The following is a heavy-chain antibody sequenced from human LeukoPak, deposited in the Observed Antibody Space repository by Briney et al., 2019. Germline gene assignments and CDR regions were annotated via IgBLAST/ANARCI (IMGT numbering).Heavy chain of an antibody. CDR3: AKGTLEY. Sequence: PGGSLRLSCAASGFTISAYWMSWVRQAPGKGLEWVATIKQDGSDTLYVDSVKGRFTISTDNAKNSLYLQMNSLRAEDTAVYYCAKGTLEYWGQGTLVSVSS. CDR2: IKQDGSDT. CDR1: GFTISAYW. J-gene: IGHJ4*02. V-gene: IGHV3-7*01.